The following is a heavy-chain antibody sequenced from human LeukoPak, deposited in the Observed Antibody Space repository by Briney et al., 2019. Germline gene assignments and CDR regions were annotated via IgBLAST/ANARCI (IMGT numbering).Heavy chain of an antibody. D-gene: IGHD4-11*01. V-gene: IGHV4-61*02. Sequence: SQTLSLTCTVSGGSISSGGYYWSWIRQHPGKGLEWIGRIYTSGSTNYNPSLRSRVTMSVDTSKNQFSLKLSSVTAADTAVYYCARVSKSTVTTAQYMDVWGKGTTVTVSS. CDR1: GGSISSGGYY. J-gene: IGHJ6*03. CDR2: IYTSGST. CDR3: ARVSKSTVTTAQYMDV.